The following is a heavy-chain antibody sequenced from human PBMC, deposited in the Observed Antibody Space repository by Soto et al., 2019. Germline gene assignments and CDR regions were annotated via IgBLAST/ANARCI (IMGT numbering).Heavy chain of an antibody. CDR1: GDSVSSNSAA. Sequence: SQTLSLTCAISGDSVSSNSAAWNWIRQSPSRGLEWLGRTYYRSKWYNDYAVSVKSRITINPDTSKNQFPLQLNSVTPEDTAVYYCARDVSSSSWSPNWFDPWGQGTLVTVSS. V-gene: IGHV6-1*01. D-gene: IGHD6-13*01. J-gene: IGHJ5*02. CDR2: TYYRSKWYN. CDR3: ARDVSSSSWSPNWFDP.